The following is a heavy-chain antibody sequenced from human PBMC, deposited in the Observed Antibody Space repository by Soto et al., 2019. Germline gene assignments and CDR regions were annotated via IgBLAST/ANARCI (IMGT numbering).Heavy chain of an antibody. CDR3: TRVSGSYYDGMDV. V-gene: IGHV4-4*02. CDR1: GGSISSSNW. J-gene: IGHJ6*02. CDR2: SYHSGST. Sequence: QVQLQESGPGLVKPSGTLSLTCAVSGGSISSSNWWSWVRQPPGKGLEWIGESYHSGSTNYNPSLKRRVTTLVDKSKNQFSLKLSSVTAADAALYYCTRVSGSYYDGMDVWGQGTTVTVSS.